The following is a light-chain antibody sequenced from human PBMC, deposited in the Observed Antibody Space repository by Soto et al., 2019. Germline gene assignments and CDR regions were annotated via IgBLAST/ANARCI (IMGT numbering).Light chain of an antibody. V-gene: IGKV3-20*01. Sequence: EFVLTQSPGTLSLSPGERATLSCRASQTVRNNYLAWYQQKPGQAPRLLIYDASSRATGIPDRFSGGGSGTEYTLTISSLQPEDFATYFCQHSYSNFPITFGQGTRLEIK. J-gene: IGKJ5*01. CDR1: QTVRNNY. CDR2: DAS. CDR3: QHSYSNFPIT.